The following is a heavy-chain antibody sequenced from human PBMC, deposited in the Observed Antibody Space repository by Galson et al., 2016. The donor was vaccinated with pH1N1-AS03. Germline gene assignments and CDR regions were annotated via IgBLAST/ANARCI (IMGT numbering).Heavy chain of an antibody. CDR3: ARDNWESGKGAFDI. CDR2: ISRSSLYI. CDR1: GFNFTTYG. D-gene: IGHD3-10*01. J-gene: IGHJ3*02. Sequence: SLRLSCAASGFNFTTYGMNMNWVRQAPGKGLEWISFISRSSLYISYADSVKGRFTISRDNAKNSLYLHMNSLTAEDTALYYCARDNWESGKGAFDIWGQGTMVTVSP. V-gene: IGHV3-21*06.